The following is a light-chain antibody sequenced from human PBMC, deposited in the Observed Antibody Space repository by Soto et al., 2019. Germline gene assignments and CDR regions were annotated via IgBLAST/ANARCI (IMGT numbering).Light chain of an antibody. Sequence: QSVLTQPPSVSGAPGQRVIISCTGSSSSIGAGYDVHWYQQLPGTAPKVLIYGNSNRPSGVPDRFSGSKSGTSASLAITGLQAEDEADYYCQSYDSSLSAVVLGGGTKVTVL. J-gene: IGLJ2*01. CDR3: QSYDSSLSAVV. CDR2: GNS. CDR1: SSSIGAGYD. V-gene: IGLV1-40*01.